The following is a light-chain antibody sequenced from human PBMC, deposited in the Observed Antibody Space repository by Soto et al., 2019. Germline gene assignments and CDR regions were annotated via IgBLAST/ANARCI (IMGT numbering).Light chain of an antibody. CDR2: AAS. CDR1: ESVSSY. J-gene: IGKJ1*01. CDR3: QQSYSKWT. V-gene: IGKV1-39*01. Sequence: DIQMTQSPSSLSASVGDRVTITCRAKESVSSYVNWYQQKPGKAPKLLIYAASNLQSGVPARFSGSGSVTDFTLTISCLQPEDFATYYCQQSYSKWTFGQGTKVEIK.